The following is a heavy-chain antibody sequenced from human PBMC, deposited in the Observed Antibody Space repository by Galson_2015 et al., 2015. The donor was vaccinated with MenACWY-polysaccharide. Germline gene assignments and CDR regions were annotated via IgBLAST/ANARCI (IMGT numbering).Heavy chain of an antibody. J-gene: IGHJ4*02. Sequence: SLRLSCAASGFTFSSYWMHWVRQAPGKGLVWVSRINSDGSSTSYADSVKGRFTISRDNAKNTLYLQMNSLRAEDTAVYYCARDWASLRGYSDYWGQGTLVTVSS. CDR1: GFTFSSYW. CDR2: INSDGSST. D-gene: IGHD3-22*01. V-gene: IGHV3-74*01. CDR3: ARDWASLRGYSDY.